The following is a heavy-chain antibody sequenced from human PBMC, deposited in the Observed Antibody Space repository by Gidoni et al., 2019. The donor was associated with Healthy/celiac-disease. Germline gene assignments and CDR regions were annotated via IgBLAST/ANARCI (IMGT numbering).Heavy chain of an antibody. D-gene: IGHD2-8*01. CDR1: GFTFSSYS. CDR3: ARVEGYCTNGVCYTDYYYMDV. V-gene: IGHV3-21*01. Sequence: EVQLVESGGGLVKPGGSLRLSCAASGFTFSSYSMTWVRQAPGKGPEWVSSISSSSSYIYYADSVKGRFTIARDNAKNSLYLQMNSLRAEDTAVYYCARVEGYCTNGVCYTDYYYMDVWGKGTTVTVSS. CDR2: ISSSSSYI. J-gene: IGHJ6*03.